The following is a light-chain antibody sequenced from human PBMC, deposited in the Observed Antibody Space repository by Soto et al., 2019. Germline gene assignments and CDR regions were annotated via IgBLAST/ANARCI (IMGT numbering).Light chain of an antibody. CDR2: EVS. J-gene: IGLJ2*01. Sequence: QSAPTQPASVSGSPGQSITISCTGTSSDVGAYSYVSWYQQHPGKAPKLIIYEVSSRPSGVSSRFSGSKSGNTASLTISGLQAEDEADYYCSSFERSGTRVIGGGTKLTVL. CDR3: SSFERSGTRV. V-gene: IGLV2-14*01. CDR1: SSDVGAYSY.